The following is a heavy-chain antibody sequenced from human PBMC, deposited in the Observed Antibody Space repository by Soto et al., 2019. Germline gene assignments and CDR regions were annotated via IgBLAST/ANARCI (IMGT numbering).Heavy chain of an antibody. V-gene: IGHV1-46*03. CDR1: GYTFCHYH. CDR3: TRGPFSGYDSYFDY. Sequence: QVQLVQSGAEVKKPGASVRISCQASGYTFCHYHINWVRQAPGHGLEWIGILRLGGQATTDSQKFQGRVTMTSDTSTATVYMELSSLRSDDTAVYYCTRGPFSGYDSYFDYWGQGTLITVSS. D-gene: IGHD5-12*01. CDR2: LRLGGQAT. J-gene: IGHJ4*02.